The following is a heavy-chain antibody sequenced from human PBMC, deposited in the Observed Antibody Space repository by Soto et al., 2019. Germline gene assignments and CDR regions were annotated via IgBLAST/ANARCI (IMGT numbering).Heavy chain of an antibody. CDR3: AKDIESSGWYWPATLDS. V-gene: IGHV3-30*18. CDR2: ISYDGSNK. Sequence: QVQLVESGGGVVQPGRSLRLSCAASGFTFSSYGMHWVRQAPGKGLEWVAVISYDGSNKYYADSVKGRFTISRDNSKNTLYLQMNSLRAEDTAVYYCAKDIESSGWYWPATLDSWGQGTLVTVSS. D-gene: IGHD6-13*01. J-gene: IGHJ4*02. CDR1: GFTFSSYG.